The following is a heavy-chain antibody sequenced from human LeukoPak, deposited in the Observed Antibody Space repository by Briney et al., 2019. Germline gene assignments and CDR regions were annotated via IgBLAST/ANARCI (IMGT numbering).Heavy chain of an antibody. CDR3: ARQGSGGRSFDV. J-gene: IGHJ3*01. CDR2: VSHSGSR. D-gene: IGHD1-26*01. Sequence: SGTLFLTCDVSGGSISSSNWWSWVRQPPGKGLEWIGEVSHSGSRNYNPSLTGRVTVSLDWAKSQVSLKMTSATAADTAVYYCARQGSGGRSFDVWGQGTMVTVSS. CDR1: GGSISSSNW. V-gene: IGHV4-4*02.